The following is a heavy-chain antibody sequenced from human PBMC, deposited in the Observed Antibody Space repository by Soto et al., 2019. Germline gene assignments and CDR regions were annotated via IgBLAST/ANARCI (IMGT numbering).Heavy chain of an antibody. CDR1: GGSFSGYY. Sequence: QVQLQQWGAGLLKPSETLSLTCAVYGGSFSGYYWSWIRQPPGKGLEWIGEINHSGSTNYNPSLKSRVTISVDTSKNHFSPKLSSVTAADTAVYYCAREVRSSSSLYYYYMDVWGKGTTVTVSS. V-gene: IGHV4-34*01. J-gene: IGHJ6*03. CDR2: INHSGST. CDR3: AREVRSSSSLYYYYMDV. D-gene: IGHD6-6*01.